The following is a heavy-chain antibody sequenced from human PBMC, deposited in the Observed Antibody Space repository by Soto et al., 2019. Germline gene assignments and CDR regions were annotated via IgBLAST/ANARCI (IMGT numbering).Heavy chain of an antibody. J-gene: IGHJ5*02. D-gene: IGHD2-2*01. V-gene: IGHV1-18*01. CDR3: ARALVPRDIVVVPAAGNWFDP. Sequence: ASVKVSCKASGYTFTSYGISWVRQAPGQGLEWMGWISAYNGNTSYAQKLQGRVTVTTDTSTSTAYMELRSLRSDDTAVYYCARALVPRDIVVVPAAGNWFDPWGQGTLVTVSS. CDR1: GYTFTSYG. CDR2: ISAYNGNT.